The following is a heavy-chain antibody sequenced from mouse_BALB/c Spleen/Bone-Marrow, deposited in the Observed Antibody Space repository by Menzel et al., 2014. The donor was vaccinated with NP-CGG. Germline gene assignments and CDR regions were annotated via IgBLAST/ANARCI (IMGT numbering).Heavy chain of an antibody. CDR3: ARTYYDYDWFAY. CDR2: IDPSDSYT. CDR1: GYTFTSYW. V-gene: IGHV1-69*02. J-gene: IGHJ3*01. D-gene: IGHD2-4*01. Sequence: QVQLQQPGVEFVKPGASVKLSCKASGYTFTSYWMHWVKQRPGQGLEWIGEIDPSDSYTKYNRNFKGKATLTVDKSSSTAYMQLSSLTSEDSAVYYCARTYYDYDWFAYWGQGTLVTVSA.